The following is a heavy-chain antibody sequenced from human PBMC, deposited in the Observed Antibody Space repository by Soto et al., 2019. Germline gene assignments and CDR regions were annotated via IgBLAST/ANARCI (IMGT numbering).Heavy chain of an antibody. CDR1: GFSVSRYD. D-gene: IGHD5-12*01. V-gene: IGHV3-53*01. CDR2: IQTGGAT. Sequence: QLVESGGGLFQAGGSTRLSCLVSGFSVSRYDMAWVRQAPGKGLEWASIIQTGGATYYTDSAQGRFTISRDNSKNTIYLQMSSLRVEDTGVYSCVRVLYDSGVVDFWGQGSPITVS. J-gene: IGHJ4*02. CDR3: VRVLYDSGVVDF.